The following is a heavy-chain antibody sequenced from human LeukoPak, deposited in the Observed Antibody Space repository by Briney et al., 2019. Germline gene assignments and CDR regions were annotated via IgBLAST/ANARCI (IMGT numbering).Heavy chain of an antibody. V-gene: IGHV4-39*01. CDR1: GGFISSSSYY. Sequence: PSETLSLTCTVSGGFISSSSYYWGWIRQPPGKGLEWIGSIYYSGSTYYNPSLKSRVTISVDTSKNQFSLKLSSVTAADTAVYYCARMYYYGSGTSPAFDYWGQGTLVTVSS. CDR2: IYYSGST. CDR3: ARMYYYGSGTSPAFDY. J-gene: IGHJ4*02. D-gene: IGHD3-10*01.